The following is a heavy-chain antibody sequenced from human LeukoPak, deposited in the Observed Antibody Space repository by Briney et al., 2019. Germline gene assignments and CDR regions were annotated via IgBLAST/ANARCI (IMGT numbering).Heavy chain of an antibody. D-gene: IGHD6-19*01. CDR3: ARRSGIAVAGAFDY. Sequence: GGSLRLSCAASGFTFSSYGMNWVRQAPGKGLEWVAFIRYDGSIKYSADSVKGRFTISRDNSKNTLFLQMNSLRAEDTAVYYCARRSGIAVAGAFDYWGQGTLVTVSS. V-gene: IGHV3-30*02. J-gene: IGHJ4*02. CDR1: GFTFSSYG. CDR2: IRYDGSIK.